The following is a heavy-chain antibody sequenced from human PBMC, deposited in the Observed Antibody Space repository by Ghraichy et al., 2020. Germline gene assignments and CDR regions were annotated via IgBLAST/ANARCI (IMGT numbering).Heavy chain of an antibody. CDR3: AREGAGGSYYFDY. Sequence: GGSLRLSCAASGFTVSSNYMSWVRQAPGKGLEWVSVIYSGGSTYYADSVKGRFTISRDNSKNTLYLQMNSLRAEDTAVYYCAREGAGGSYYFDYWGQGTLVTVSS. CDR2: IYSGGST. CDR1: GFTVSSNY. J-gene: IGHJ4*02. D-gene: IGHD1-26*01. V-gene: IGHV3-53*01.